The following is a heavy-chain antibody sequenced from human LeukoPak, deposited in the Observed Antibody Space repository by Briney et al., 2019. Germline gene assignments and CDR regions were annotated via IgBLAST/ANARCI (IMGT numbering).Heavy chain of an antibody. CDR1: GYRFSTHW. CDR2: IYPGDSDT. J-gene: IGHJ4*02. Sequence: KSGESLKISCQRSGYRFSTHWIGWVRQMPGKGLEWMGIIYPGDSDTRYSPSFQGQVTISADKSIGTAYLQCSRRQVSDTAMYYCARSYGSGSYSEYWGQGTLVTVSS. CDR3: ARSYGSGSYSEY. D-gene: IGHD3-10*01. V-gene: IGHV5-51*01.